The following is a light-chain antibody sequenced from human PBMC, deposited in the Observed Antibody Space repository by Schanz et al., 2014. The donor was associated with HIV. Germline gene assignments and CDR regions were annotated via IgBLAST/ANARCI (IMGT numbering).Light chain of an antibody. CDR3: QESGSSPT. CDR1: QSSSTY. V-gene: IGKV3-20*01. CDR2: GAS. J-gene: IGKJ4*01. Sequence: EIVLTQSPGTLSLSPGERATLSCRASQSSSTYLAWYQHKPGQAPRLLIYGASTRATGIPDRFRGSGSGTDFTLTISRLEPEDFAVYYCQESGSSPTFGGGTKVEIK.